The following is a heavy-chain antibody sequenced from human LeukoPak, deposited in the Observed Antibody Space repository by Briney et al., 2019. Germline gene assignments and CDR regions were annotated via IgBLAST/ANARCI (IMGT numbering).Heavy chain of an antibody. Sequence: PSETLSLTCAVYGGSFSGYYWSWIRQPPGKGLEWIGEINHSGSTNYNPSLKSRVTISVDTSKNQFSLKLSSVTAADTAVYYCARLYYDFWSGYYLWPYYGMDVWGQGTTVTVSS. CDR1: GGSFSGYY. CDR2: INHSGST. V-gene: IGHV4-34*01. CDR3: ARLYYDFWSGYYLWPYYGMDV. J-gene: IGHJ6*02. D-gene: IGHD3-3*01.